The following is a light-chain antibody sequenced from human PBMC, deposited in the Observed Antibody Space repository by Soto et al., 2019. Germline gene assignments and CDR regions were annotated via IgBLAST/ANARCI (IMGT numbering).Light chain of an antibody. CDR1: QSVSSN. V-gene: IGKV3-15*01. CDR2: GAS. J-gene: IGKJ2*01. Sequence: EIVMTQSPATLSVSPGERATLSCRASQSVSSNFAWYQQKPGQTPRLLIYGASTRATGIPVRFSGSGSGTEFTLTISSLQSEDFAVYYCQQYNNWPPVTVGQGTKLEIK. CDR3: QQYNNWPPVT.